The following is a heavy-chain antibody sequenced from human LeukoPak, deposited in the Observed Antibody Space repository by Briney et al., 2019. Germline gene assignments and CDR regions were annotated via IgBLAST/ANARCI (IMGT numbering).Heavy chain of an antibody. Sequence: KPSETLSLTCAVYGGSFSGYYWSWIRQPPGEGLEWIGEINHSGSTNYNPSLKSRVTISVDTSKNQFSLKLSSVTAADTAVYYCARAKYYYDSSGYFSPYYYYMDVWGKGTTVTVSS. J-gene: IGHJ6*03. D-gene: IGHD3-22*01. CDR3: ARAKYYYDSSGYFSPYYYYMDV. CDR1: GGSFSGYY. V-gene: IGHV4-34*01. CDR2: INHSGST.